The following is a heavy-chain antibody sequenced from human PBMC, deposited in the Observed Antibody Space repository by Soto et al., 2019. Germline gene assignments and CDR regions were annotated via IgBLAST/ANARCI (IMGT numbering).Heavy chain of an antibody. V-gene: IGHV4-38-2*01. D-gene: IGHD6-19*01. Sequence: SETLSLTCAVSGYSISSGYYWGWIRQPPGKGLEWIGGIYHSGSTYYNPSLKSRVTISVDTSKNQFSLKLSSVTAADTAVYYCARGQWGIIDYWGQGTLVTVSS. CDR1: GYSISSGYY. CDR2: IYHSGST. CDR3: ARGQWGIIDY. J-gene: IGHJ4*02.